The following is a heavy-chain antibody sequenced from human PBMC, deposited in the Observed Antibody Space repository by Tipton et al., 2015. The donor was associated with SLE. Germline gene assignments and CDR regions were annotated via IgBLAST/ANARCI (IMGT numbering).Heavy chain of an antibody. D-gene: IGHD5-18*01. CDR2: IYYSGST. Sequence: TLSLTCAVSTYSISSNYFWGWVRQPPGKGLECIGTIYYSGSTYYNPSLKSRVTISVDTSKNQFSLKLSSVTAADTAVYYCARRDVDTATVDAFDIWGQGTMVTVSS. J-gene: IGHJ3*02. CDR3: ARRDVDTATVDAFDI. CDR1: TYSISSNYF. V-gene: IGHV4-38-2*01.